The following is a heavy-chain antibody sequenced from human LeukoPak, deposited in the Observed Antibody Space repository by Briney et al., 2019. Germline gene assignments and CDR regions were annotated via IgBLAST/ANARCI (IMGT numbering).Heavy chain of an antibody. Sequence: SETLSLTCTVSGGSISSSSYYWGWIRQPAGKGLEWIGRIYTSGSTNYNPSLKSRVTMSVDTSKNQFSLKLSSVTAADTAVYYCARVIAVAGTDWGQGTLVTVSS. V-gene: IGHV4-61*02. CDR3: ARVIAVAGTD. CDR1: GGSISSSSYY. CDR2: IYTSGST. D-gene: IGHD6-19*01. J-gene: IGHJ4*02.